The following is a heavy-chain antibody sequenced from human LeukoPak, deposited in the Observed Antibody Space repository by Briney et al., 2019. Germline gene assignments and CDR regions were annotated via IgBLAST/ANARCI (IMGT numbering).Heavy chain of an antibody. CDR3: ARQPAMAPFDY. V-gene: IGHV4-39*01. D-gene: IGHD5-18*01. J-gene: IGHJ4*02. CDR2: IYYSGST. CDR1: GGSISSSSYY. Sequence: ASETLSLTCTVSGGSISSSSYYWGWIRQPPGKGLEWIGSIYYSGSTYYNPSLKSRVTISVDTSKNQFSLKLSSVTAADTAVYYCARQPAMAPFDYWGQGTLVTVFS.